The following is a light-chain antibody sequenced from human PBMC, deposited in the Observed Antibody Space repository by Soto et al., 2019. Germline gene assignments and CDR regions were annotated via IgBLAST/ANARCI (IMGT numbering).Light chain of an antibody. J-gene: IGLJ1*01. V-gene: IGLV1-47*01. CDR2: RNS. CDR1: ASTIGRNY. CDR3: AAWDDNLSGLYV. Sequence: QSVLTQSPSASGTPGQRVTISCSGSASTIGRNYVYWYQQLPGTAPKLLIYRNSQRPSGVPDRFSGSKSGTSASLAISGLRSEDDADYYCAAWDDNLSGLYVFGAGTKVTAL.